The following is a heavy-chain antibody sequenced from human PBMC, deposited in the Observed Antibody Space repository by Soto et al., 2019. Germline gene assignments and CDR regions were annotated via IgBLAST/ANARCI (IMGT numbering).Heavy chain of an antibody. CDR2: INPNSGGT. D-gene: IGHD1-1*01. J-gene: IGHJ4*02. CDR3: AKEPATAKPEGVDF. CDR1: GYTFSDYY. Sequence: ASVRVSCKASGYTFSDYYIHWVRQAPGQGLEWMGWINPNSGGTKYAPKFQGGVTMTRDTSITTAYMELSRLRSGDTAVYYCAKEPATAKPEGVDFWGQGTLVTVSS. V-gene: IGHV1-2*02.